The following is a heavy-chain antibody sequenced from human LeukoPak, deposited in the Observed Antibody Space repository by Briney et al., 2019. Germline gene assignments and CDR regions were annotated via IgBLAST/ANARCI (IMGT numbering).Heavy chain of an antibody. Sequence: GGSLRLSCAASGFTFSSYAMHWVRQAPGKGLEWVAVISYDGSNKYYADSVKGRFTISRDNSKNTLYLQMNSLRAEDTAVYYCASGEAAAGTRYFDYWGQGTLVTVSS. D-gene: IGHD6-13*01. CDR3: ASGEAAAGTRYFDY. J-gene: IGHJ4*02. CDR1: GFTFSSYA. V-gene: IGHV3-30-3*01. CDR2: ISYDGSNK.